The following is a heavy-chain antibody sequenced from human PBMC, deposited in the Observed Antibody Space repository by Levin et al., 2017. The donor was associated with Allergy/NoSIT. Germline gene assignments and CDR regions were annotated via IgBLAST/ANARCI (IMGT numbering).Heavy chain of an antibody. CDR2: ISSSSSTI. V-gene: IGHV3-48*01. Sequence: QSGGSLRLSCAASGFTFSSYSMNWVRQAPGKGLEWVSYISSSSSTIYYADSVKGRFTISRDNAKNSLYLQMNSLRAEDTAVYYCARDSDPKTTAFDYWGQGTLVTVSS. J-gene: IGHJ4*02. D-gene: IGHD1-14*01. CDR1: GFTFSSYS. CDR3: ARDSDPKTTAFDY.